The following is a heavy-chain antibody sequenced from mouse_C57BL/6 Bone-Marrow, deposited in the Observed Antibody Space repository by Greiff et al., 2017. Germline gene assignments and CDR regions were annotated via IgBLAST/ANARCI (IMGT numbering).Heavy chain of an antibody. V-gene: IGHV7-3*01. Sequence: EVKVVESGGGLVQPGGSPSLSCAASGFTFTDYYMSWVRQPPGKALEWLGFIRNKANGYPTEYSASVKGRFTISRDNSQSILYLQMNALRAEDSATYYCARYPNGGYAMDYWGQGTSVTVSS. CDR2: IRNKANGYPT. CDR3: ARYPNGGYAMDY. J-gene: IGHJ4*01. CDR1: GFTFTDYY.